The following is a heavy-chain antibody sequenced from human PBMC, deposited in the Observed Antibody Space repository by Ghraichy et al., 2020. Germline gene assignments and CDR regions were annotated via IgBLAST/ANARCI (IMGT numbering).Heavy chain of an antibody. CDR1: GFTFDDYG. CDR3: ARGDYYSGMDV. CDR2: MNWNGGST. V-gene: IGHV3-20*01. J-gene: IGHJ6*02. Sequence: GGSLRLSCAASGFTFDDYGMSWVRQAPGKGLEWVSCMNWNGGSTVYADSVKGRFTISRDNAKNSLYLQMNSLSAEDTALYHCARGDYYSGMDVWGQGTTVTVSS.